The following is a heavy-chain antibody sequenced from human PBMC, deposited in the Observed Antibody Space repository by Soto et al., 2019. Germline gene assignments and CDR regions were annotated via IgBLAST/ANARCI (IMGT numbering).Heavy chain of an antibody. V-gene: IGHV3-53*01. D-gene: IGHD1-1*01. J-gene: IGHJ6*02. CDR1: GFTVSSNY. CDR2: IYSGGST. CDR3: ARDRRGSGTTPYYYYGMDV. Sequence: PGGSLRLSCVASGFTVSSNYMSWVRQAPGKGLEWVSVIYSGGSTYYADSVKGRFTISRDNSKNTLYLQMNSLRAEDTAVYYCARDRRGSGTTPYYYYGMDVWGQGTTVTVSS.